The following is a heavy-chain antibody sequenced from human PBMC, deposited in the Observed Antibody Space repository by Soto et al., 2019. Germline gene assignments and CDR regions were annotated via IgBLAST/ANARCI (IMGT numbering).Heavy chain of an antibody. J-gene: IGHJ6*02. CDR3: ARVGHITNDGMAV. D-gene: IGHD1-26*01. V-gene: IGHV1-69*01. Sequence: QVQLVQSGAEVKKPGSSVKVSCEASGGTFSSYPINWVRQAPGQGLEWMGGIIPFFGTSNYAQKFQGRVTITADDSTSTAYMELRSLRSEDTAVYDCARVGHITNDGMAVWGQGTTVTVSS. CDR2: IIPFFGTS. CDR1: GGTFSSYP.